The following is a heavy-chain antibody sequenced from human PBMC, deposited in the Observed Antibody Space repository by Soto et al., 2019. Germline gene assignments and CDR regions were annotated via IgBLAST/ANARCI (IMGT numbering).Heavy chain of an antibody. J-gene: IGHJ4*02. D-gene: IGHD3-16*01. CDR3: AKVGGGKNYRALDY. CDR2: ISGSDGRT. CDR1: GPSFRTYG. V-gene: IGHV3-23*01. Sequence: VQLLESGGGLEQPGGSLRLSCAASGPSFRTYGMSWVRQAPGKGLEWVSSISGSDGRTYYPDSVKGRFTISRDNSKNTLYLQMNSLRAGETAVYYCAKVGGGKNYRALDYWGQGTLVTVSS.